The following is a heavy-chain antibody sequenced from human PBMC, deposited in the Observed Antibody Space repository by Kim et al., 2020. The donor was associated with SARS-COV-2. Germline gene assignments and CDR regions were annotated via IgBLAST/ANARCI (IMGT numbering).Heavy chain of an antibody. CDR1: GGSISSGGYY. Sequence: SETLYLTCTVSGGSISSGGYYWSWIRQHPGKGLEWIGYIYYSGSTYYNPSLKSRVTISVDTSKNQFSLKLSSVTAADTAVYYCAREKNGAFDIWGQGTMVTVSS. V-gene: IGHV4-31*03. CDR3: AREKNGAFDI. J-gene: IGHJ3*02. D-gene: IGHD2-8*01. CDR2: IYYSGST.